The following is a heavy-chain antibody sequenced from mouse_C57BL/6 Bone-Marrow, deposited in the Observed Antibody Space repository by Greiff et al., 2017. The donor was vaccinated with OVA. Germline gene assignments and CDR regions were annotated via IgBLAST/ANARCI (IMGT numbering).Heavy chain of an antibody. CDR1: GYTLTSYG. D-gene: IGHD3-2*02. V-gene: IGHV1-81*01. Sequence: QVQLQQSGAELARPGASVKLSCKASGYTLTSYGISWVKQRTGQGLEWIGEIYPRSGNTYYNEKFKGKATLTADKSSSTAYMELRSLTSEDSAVYFCAGSSGYEGFAYWGQGTLVTVSA. J-gene: IGHJ3*01. CDR2: IYPRSGNT. CDR3: AGSSGYEGFAY.